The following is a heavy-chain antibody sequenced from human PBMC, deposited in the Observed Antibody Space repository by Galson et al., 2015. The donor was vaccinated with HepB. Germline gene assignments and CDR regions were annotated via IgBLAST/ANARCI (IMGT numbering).Heavy chain of an antibody. CDR1: GYTLTELS. CDR3: ATDLTTVTTGGTRAFDI. D-gene: IGHD4-17*01. Sequence: SVKVSCKVSGYTLTELSMHWVRQAPGKGLEWMGGFDPEDGETIYAQKFQGRVTMTEDTSTDTAYMELSSLRSEDTAVYYCATDLTTVTTGGTRAFDIWGQGTMVTVSS. V-gene: IGHV1-24*01. CDR2: FDPEDGET. J-gene: IGHJ3*02.